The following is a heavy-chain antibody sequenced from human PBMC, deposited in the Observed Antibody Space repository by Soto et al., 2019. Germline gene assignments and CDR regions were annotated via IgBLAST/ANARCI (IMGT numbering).Heavy chain of an antibody. D-gene: IGHD6-19*01. J-gene: IGHJ6*02. CDR2: IYHSGST. V-gene: IGHV4-4*02. Sequence: QVQLQESGPGLVKPSGTLSLTCAVSGGSISSSNWWSWVRQPPGKGLEWIGEIYHSGSTNYNPSLKSRVTISVDKSKNQFSLKLSSVTAADTAVYYCARDSRIAVAGTDYYYYGMDVWGQGTTVTVSS. CDR1: GGSISSSNW. CDR3: ARDSRIAVAGTDYYYYGMDV.